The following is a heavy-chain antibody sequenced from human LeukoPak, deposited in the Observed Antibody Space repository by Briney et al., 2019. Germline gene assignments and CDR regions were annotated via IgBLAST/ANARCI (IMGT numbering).Heavy chain of an antibody. CDR2: INIDGSTP. Sequence: PGGSLRLSCAASGFTFSSYWMHWVRQVPGKGLVWVSRINIDGSTPTYADSVKGRFTISRDNAKNTLYLQMNSLRAEDTALYYCARVGGPGWYGYWGQGTLVTVSS. CDR3: ARVGGPGWYGY. V-gene: IGHV3-74*03. D-gene: IGHD6-19*01. J-gene: IGHJ4*02. CDR1: GFTFSSYW.